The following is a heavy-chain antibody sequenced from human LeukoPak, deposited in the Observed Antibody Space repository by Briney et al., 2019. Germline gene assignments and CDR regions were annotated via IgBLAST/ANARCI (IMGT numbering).Heavy chain of an antibody. Sequence: ASVKVSCKTSGYLFTGFFIHWVRQAPGQGLEWMGSVSPNNGGTSYAQRFQGRVNMTSDTSTRTAYLQLSGLRFDDTAVYYCATLLWFGDFDYWGQGTPVIVS. V-gene: IGHV1-2*02. D-gene: IGHD3-10*01. CDR2: VSPNNGGT. CDR3: ATLLWFGDFDY. CDR1: GYLFTGFF. J-gene: IGHJ4*02.